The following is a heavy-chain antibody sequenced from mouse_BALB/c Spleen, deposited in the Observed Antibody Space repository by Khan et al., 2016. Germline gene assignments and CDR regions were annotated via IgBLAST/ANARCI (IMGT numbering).Heavy chain of an antibody. CDR3: ARAPPRWYFDV. CDR1: DYSITSDYA. CDR2: ISYSGST. Sequence: EVQLQESGPGLVKPSQSLSLTCTVTDYSITSDYAWNWIRQFPGNKLEWMGYISYSGSTSYNPSLKSRISITRDTSKNQFFLQLNSVTTEDIATYYCARAPPRWYFDVWGAGTTVTVSS. J-gene: IGHJ1*01. V-gene: IGHV3-2*02.